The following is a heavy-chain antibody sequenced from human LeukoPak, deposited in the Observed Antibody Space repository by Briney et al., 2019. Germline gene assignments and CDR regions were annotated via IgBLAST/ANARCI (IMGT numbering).Heavy chain of an antibody. CDR1: GYTLTELS. J-gene: IGHJ5*02. CDR2: FDPEDGET. Sequence: GASVKVSFKVSGYTLTELSMHWVRQAPGKGLEWMGGFDPEDGETIYAQKFQGRVTMTEDTSTDTAYMELSSLRSEDTAVYYCATAGLAAADNWFDPWGQGTLVTVSS. V-gene: IGHV1-24*01. D-gene: IGHD6-13*01. CDR3: ATAGLAAADNWFDP.